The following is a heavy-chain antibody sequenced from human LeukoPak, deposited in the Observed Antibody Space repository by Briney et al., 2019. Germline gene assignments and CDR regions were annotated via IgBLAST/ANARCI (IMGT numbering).Heavy chain of an antibody. CDR1: GFTFDDYA. CDR3: AKDPWGQLAHPGDY. J-gene: IGHJ4*02. Sequence: PGGSLRLSCAASGFTFDDYAMHWVRHAPGKGLEWVSLISGDGGSTYYADSVKGRFTISRDNSKNSLYLQMNSLRTEDTALYYCAKDPWGQLAHPGDYWGQGTLVTVSS. D-gene: IGHD6-6*01. V-gene: IGHV3-43*02. CDR2: ISGDGGST.